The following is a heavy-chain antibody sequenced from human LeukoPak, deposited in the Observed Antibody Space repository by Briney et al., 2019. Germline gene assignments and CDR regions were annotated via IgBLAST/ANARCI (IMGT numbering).Heavy chain of an antibody. CDR1: GGSISSGSYY. CDR2: IYTSGST. D-gene: IGHD3-10*01. J-gene: IGHJ3*02. CDR3: ARPRPSYSGTGHDAFDI. Sequence: PSETLSLTCTVSGGSISSGSYYWSWIRQPAGKGLEWIGRIYTSGSTNYNPSLKSRVTISVDTSKNQFSLKLSSVTAADTAVYYCARPRPSYSGTGHDAFDIWGQGTKVTVSS. V-gene: IGHV4-61*02.